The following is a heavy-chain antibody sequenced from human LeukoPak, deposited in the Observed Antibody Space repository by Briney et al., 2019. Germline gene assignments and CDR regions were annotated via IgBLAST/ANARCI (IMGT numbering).Heavy chain of an antibody. CDR3: ARNSGSTPRFDY. CDR2: IYYSGST. V-gene: IGHV4-39*01. J-gene: IGHJ4*02. Sequence: PSETLSLTCTVSGGSISSGDYYWSWIRQPPGTGLEWIGSIYYSGSTYYNPPLKSRVTISVDTSKNQFSLKLSSVTAADTAVYYCARNSGSTPRFDYWGQGTLVTVSS. D-gene: IGHD1-26*01. CDR1: GGSISSGDYY.